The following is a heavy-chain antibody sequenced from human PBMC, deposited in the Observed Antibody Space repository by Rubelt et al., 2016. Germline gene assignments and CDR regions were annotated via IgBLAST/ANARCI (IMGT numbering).Heavy chain of an antibody. V-gene: IGHV1-18*01. CDR1: GYTFTSYG. CDR2: ISAYNGNT. D-gene: IGHD7-27*01. J-gene: IGHJ4*02. Sequence: QVQLVQSGAEVKKPGASVKVSCKASGYTFTSYGISWVRQAPGQGLEWMGWISAYNGNTKYAQELEGRVTMTTDTYTSTAYMELRSLRSDDTAGYYCARWSSDAWGKDMDYWGQGTLVTVSS. CDR3: ARWSSDAWGKDMDY.